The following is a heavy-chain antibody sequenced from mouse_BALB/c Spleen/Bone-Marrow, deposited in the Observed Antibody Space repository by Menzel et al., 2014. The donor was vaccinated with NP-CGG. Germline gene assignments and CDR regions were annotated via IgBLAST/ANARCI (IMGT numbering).Heavy chain of an antibody. V-gene: IGHV4-1*02. CDR2: INPDSSTI. CDR1: GFDFSRYW. D-gene: IGHD1-1*01. Sequence: EVKLVESGGGLVQPGGSLKLSCAAPGFDFSRYWMSWVRQAPGKGLEWIGEINPDSSTINYTPSLKDKFIISRDNAKNTLYLQMSKVRSEYTALYYCARGGYGSSYYFDYWGQGTTLTVSS. CDR3: ARGGYGSSYYFDY. J-gene: IGHJ2*01.